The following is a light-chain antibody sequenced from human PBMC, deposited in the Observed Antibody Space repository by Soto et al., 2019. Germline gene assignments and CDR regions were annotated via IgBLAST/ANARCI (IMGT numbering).Light chain of an antibody. V-gene: IGKV3-11*01. CDR3: QQPINWPLT. CDR2: GAS. CDR1: QSISSH. Sequence: EIVLTQSPATLSLSPGERATLSFSASQSISSHLAWYQQKPGQAPRLLIYGASNRATGIPARFSGSGSGTDFTLTISSLEPEDFAVYYCQQPINWPLTFGGGTKVEIK. J-gene: IGKJ4*01.